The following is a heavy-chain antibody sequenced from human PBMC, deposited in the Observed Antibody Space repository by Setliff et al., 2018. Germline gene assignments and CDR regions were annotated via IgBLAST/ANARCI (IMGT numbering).Heavy chain of an antibody. CDR3: ARVYGENDLPDI. Sequence: PSETPSLTCTVSGGSITSHSYYWAWIRQPPGKGLEWTGSIYYDGRTFSHPSLRSRVTVSVDTSKNQFSLKLTSVTAADTAMYYCARVYGENDLPDIWGQGTMVTVSS. J-gene: IGHJ3*02. CDR2: IYYDGRT. V-gene: IGHV4-39*07. D-gene: IGHD4-17*01. CDR1: GGSITSHSYY.